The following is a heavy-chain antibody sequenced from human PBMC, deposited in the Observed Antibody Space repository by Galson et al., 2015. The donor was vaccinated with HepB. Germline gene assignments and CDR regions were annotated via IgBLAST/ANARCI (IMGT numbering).Heavy chain of an antibody. Sequence: SLRLSCAASGFTFSSYAMHWVRQAPGKGLEWVAVISYDGSNKYYADSVKGRFTISRDNSKNTLYLQMNSLRAEDTAVYYCARLLIPGIAVADSSFDYWGQGTLVTVSS. CDR2: ISYDGSNK. CDR3: ARLLIPGIAVADSSFDY. V-gene: IGHV3-30-3*01. J-gene: IGHJ4*02. D-gene: IGHD6-19*01. CDR1: GFTFSSYA.